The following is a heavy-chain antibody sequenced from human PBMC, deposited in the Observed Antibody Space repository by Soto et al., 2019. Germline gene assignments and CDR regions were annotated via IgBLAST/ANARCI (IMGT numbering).Heavy chain of an antibody. CDR3: AHRQRTVYFDY. D-gene: IGHD4-17*01. Sequence: QITLKESGPTLVKPTQTLTLTCTFSGFSLSTSGVGVGWIRQPPGKALEWLALIYWDDDKRYSPSQKSRLTITEDTSKNQVVLTMTNMDPVDTATYYCAHRQRTVYFDYWGQGTLVTVSS. CDR2: IYWDDDK. J-gene: IGHJ4*02. CDR1: GFSLSTSGVG. V-gene: IGHV2-5*02.